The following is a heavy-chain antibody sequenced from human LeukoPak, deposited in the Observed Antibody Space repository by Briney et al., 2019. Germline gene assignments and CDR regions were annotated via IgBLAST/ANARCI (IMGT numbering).Heavy chain of an antibody. CDR3: ARSMIRGATYYFDY. D-gene: IGHD3-10*01. CDR2: VNPSGGST. CDR1: GYTFTSYY. V-gene: IGHV1-46*01. J-gene: IGHJ4*02. Sequence: ASVKVSCKASGYTFTSYYMHWVRQAPGQGLEWLGIVNPSGGSTSYAQKFQGRVTMTRDTSTSTVYMELSSLRSEDTAVHYCARSMIRGATYYFDYWGQGTLVTVSS.